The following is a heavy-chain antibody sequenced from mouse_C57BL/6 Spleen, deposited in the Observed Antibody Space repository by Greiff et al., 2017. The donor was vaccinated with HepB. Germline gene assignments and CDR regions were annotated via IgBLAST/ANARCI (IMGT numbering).Heavy chain of an antibody. Sequence: VQLQQPGAELVKPGASVKLSCKASGYTFTSYWMHWVKQRPGQGLEWIGMIHPNSGSTNYNEKFKSKATLTVDKSSSTAYMQLSSLTSEDSAVYYCAFPIDYDGWFAYWGQGTLVTVSA. D-gene: IGHD2-4*01. V-gene: IGHV1-64*01. CDR2: IHPNSGST. J-gene: IGHJ3*01. CDR3: AFPIDYDGWFAY. CDR1: GYTFTSYW.